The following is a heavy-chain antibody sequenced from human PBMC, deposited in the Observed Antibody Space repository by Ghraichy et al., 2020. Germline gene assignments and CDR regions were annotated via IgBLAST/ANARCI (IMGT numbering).Heavy chain of an antibody. V-gene: IGHV3-30*02. CDR3: AKSSGYSYGYDRYFDY. D-gene: IGHD5-18*01. J-gene: IGHJ4*02. CDR1: GFTFSSYG. Sequence: GALRLSCAASGFTFSSYGMHWVRQAPGKGLEWVAFIRYDGSNKYYADSVKGRFTISRDNSKNTLYLQMNSLRAEDTAVYYCAKSSGYSYGYDRYFDYWGQGTLVTVSS. CDR2: IRYDGSNK.